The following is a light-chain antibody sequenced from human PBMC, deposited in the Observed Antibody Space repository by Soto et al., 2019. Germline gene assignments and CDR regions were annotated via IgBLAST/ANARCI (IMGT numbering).Light chain of an antibody. Sequence: QSALTQPASVSGSPGQSITISCTGTSSDVGGYKYVSWYQQHPGKAPKVMIYEVSNRPSGVSNRFSGSKSGNTASLTISGLQAEDEADYYCSSYAGSNNLVFGGGTKLTVL. V-gene: IGLV2-14*01. CDR2: EVS. CDR3: SSYAGSNNLV. CDR1: SSDVGGYKY. J-gene: IGLJ3*02.